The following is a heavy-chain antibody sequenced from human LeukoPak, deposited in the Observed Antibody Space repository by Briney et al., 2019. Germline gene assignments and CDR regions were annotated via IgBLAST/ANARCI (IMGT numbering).Heavy chain of an antibody. CDR3: ARIEGDNSLEY. J-gene: IGHJ4*02. D-gene: IGHD3-16*01. CDR2: IHSSGST. V-gene: IGHV4-59*13. Sequence: SETLSLTCTASGGSISDYYWTWIRQPPGNGLEWIAYIHSSGSTNYNPSLKSRVIISIDTSRSQLSLKLSSVTAADTAMYYCARIEGDNSLEYWGQGTLVTVSS. CDR1: GGSISDYY.